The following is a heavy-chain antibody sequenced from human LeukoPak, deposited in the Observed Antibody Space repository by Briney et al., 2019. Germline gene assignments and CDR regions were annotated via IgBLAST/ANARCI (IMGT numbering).Heavy chain of an antibody. D-gene: IGHD4-23*01. V-gene: IGHV1-2*06. CDR1: GYTFTDYY. J-gene: IGHJ5*02. CDR3: ARDQGDGGNSFDP. CDR2: INPNTGGT. Sequence: ASVKVSRKASGYTFTDYYIHWVRQAPGQGLEWMGRINPNTGGTNYAQRFQGRVSMTRDRSISTAYMDLNRLTSGDTAVYYCARDQGDGGNSFDPWGQGTLVTV.